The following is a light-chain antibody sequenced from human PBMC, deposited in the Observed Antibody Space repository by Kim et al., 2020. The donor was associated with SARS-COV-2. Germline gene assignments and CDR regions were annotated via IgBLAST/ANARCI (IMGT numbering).Light chain of an antibody. Sequence: TTSSTGSVSDVGGYYYCYWYQQNPAYAPQLLTYDVSARPSGVSLSCSGSSSRNSASLTISGLQAEDEADYYCCSYASSCRVFGGGTQLTVL. CDR1: VSDVGGYYY. CDR3: CSYASSCRV. J-gene: IGLJ3*02. V-gene: IGLV2-14*01. CDR2: DVS.